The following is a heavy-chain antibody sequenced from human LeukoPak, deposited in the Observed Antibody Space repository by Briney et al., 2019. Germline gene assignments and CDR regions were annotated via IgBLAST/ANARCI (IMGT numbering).Heavy chain of an antibody. Sequence: GGSLRLSCAASGFTDYGMSWVRQAPGRGLEWVSGINWNGGTTTYADSVKGRFTISRDNAKNSLYLQMNSLRAEDTAFYYCARDRDQWLEAFDIWGQGTMVTVSS. CDR2: INWNGGTT. V-gene: IGHV3-20*04. CDR1: GFTDYG. CDR3: ARDRDQWLEAFDI. J-gene: IGHJ3*02. D-gene: IGHD6-19*01.